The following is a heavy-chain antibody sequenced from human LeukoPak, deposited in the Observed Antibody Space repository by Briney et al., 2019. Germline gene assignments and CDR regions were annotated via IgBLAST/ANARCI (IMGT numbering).Heavy chain of an antibody. CDR3: ASRGYFDWSSDY. V-gene: IGHV3-53*01. CDR1: GFTVSSNY. J-gene: IGHJ4*02. Sequence: PGGSLRLSCAASGFTVSSNYMSWVRQAPGKGLEWVSVIYGGGNTYYADSVKGRFTISRDNSKNTLYLQMNSLRAEDTAVYYCASRGYFDWSSDYWGQGTLVTVSS. CDR2: IYGGGNT. D-gene: IGHD3-9*01.